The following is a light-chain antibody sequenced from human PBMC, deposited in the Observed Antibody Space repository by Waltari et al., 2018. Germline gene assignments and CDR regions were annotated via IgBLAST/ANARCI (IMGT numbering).Light chain of an antibody. CDR3: MQILQPART. V-gene: IGKV2-28*01. Sequence: DILMTQSPLSLPVTPGAPASIPCRSSQSLLHSNGYNYLDWYLQKPGQSPQVLIYLGSNRASGVPDRFSGSGSGTDFTLNISRVEAEDVGVYYCMQILQPARTFGQGTRLEIK. CDR2: LGS. CDR1: QSLLHSNGYNY. J-gene: IGKJ2*01.